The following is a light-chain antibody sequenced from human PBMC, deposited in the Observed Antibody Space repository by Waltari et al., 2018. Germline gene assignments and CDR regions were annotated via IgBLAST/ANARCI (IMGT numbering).Light chain of an antibody. Sequence: EIVMTQSPATLSASTGERATLSCRASQSVSSKVAWYQQKPGQAPRLLIYGASTRATGIPARFSGSGSGTEFTLTISSMQSEDFAVYYCQQYNNWPWTFGQGTKVEIK. CDR1: QSVSSK. CDR2: GAS. CDR3: QQYNNWPWT. V-gene: IGKV3-15*01. J-gene: IGKJ1*01.